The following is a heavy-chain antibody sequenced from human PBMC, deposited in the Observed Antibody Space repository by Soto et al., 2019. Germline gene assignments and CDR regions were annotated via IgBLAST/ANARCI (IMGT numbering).Heavy chain of an antibody. CDR1: GGSVSSGSYY. J-gene: IGHJ4*02. V-gene: IGHV4-61*01. Sequence: SETLSLTCTVSGGSVSSGSYYWSWIRQPPGKGLEWIGYIYYSGSTNYNPSLKSRVTISVDTSKNQFSLKLSSVTAADTAVYYCARGDYSNYLFDYWGQGTLVTVSS. CDR3: ARGDYSNYLFDY. CDR2: IYYSGST. D-gene: IGHD4-4*01.